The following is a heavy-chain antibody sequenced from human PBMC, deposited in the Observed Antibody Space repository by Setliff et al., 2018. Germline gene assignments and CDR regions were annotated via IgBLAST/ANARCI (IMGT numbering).Heavy chain of an antibody. Sequence: PSETLSLTCNVSGVSFSSTTFYWAWIRQSPGKGLEWIGSVPFFGSAYYNLSLQSRGAISLDTSRNQFSLELSSVTAADTAVYYCARDPGVHSGTWCLDSWGQGTRVTVSS. J-gene: IGHJ4*02. D-gene: IGHD2-8*01. CDR3: ARDPGVHSGTWCLDS. CDR2: VPFFGSA. V-gene: IGHV4-39*07. CDR1: GVSFSSTTFY.